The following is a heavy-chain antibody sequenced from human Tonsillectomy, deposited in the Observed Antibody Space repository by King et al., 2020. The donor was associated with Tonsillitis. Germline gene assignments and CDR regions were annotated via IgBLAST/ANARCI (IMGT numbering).Heavy chain of an antibody. D-gene: IGHD1-26*01. V-gene: IGHV5-10-1*03. CDR2: IDPSDSNT. CDR1: GYSFSTYC. CDR3: ASSIEDFDY. J-gene: IGHJ4*02. Sequence: VQLVESGAEVKKPGESLRISCEGSGYSFSTYCISWVRQMPGKGLEWMGRIDPSDSNTNYSPSFQGHVTISVVKSISTAYLQWSSLKASDTAMYYCASSIEDFDYWGQGTLVTVSS.